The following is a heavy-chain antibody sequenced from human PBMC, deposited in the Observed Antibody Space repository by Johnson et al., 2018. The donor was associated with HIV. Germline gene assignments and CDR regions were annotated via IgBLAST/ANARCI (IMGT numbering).Heavy chain of an antibody. Sequence: QVQLLESGGGVVQPGRSLRLSCAASGFTFNTYGIHWVRQAPGKGLEWVAVISYDGSNKYFADYVKGRFTISRDNSKDTLYLQMNSLRPEDTALYYCARGRRRGAWLDAFDLWGQGTMVTVSS. V-gene: IGHV3-30*03. CDR3: ARGRRRGAWLDAFDL. CDR1: GFTFNTYG. J-gene: IGHJ3*01. D-gene: IGHD3-22*01. CDR2: ISYDGSNK.